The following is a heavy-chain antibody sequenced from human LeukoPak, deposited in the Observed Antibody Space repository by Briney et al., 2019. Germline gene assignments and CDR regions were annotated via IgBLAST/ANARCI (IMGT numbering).Heavy chain of an antibody. D-gene: IGHD3-22*01. CDR1: GGSNSSHI. V-gene: IGHV4-59*11. J-gene: IGHJ4*02. Sequence: SEALSLTCTGSGGSNSSHIWHWLRPPAGKGLEWIGDIYIRVSPNYNTSRKSRVSISVDTTKNQISLKLSSVTSADTAVYYCARVDCSGYYTFFDYWGQGTLVTVSS. CDR3: ARVDCSGYYTFFDY. CDR2: IYIRVSP.